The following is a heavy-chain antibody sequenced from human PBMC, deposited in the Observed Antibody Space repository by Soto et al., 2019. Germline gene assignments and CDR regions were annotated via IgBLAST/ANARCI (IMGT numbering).Heavy chain of an antibody. Sequence: QVQLVQSGAEVKRPGSSVRVSCKTSGDTFSTYTFTWVRQAPGQGLEWLGRIIPAHDITNYAQNFQGRVTIPADKSTNTAYMELSSLRSEDTAIYYCARDYKRCVIDACYSPSDYWGQGTLVTVSS. CDR1: GDTFSTYT. J-gene: IGHJ4*02. CDR3: ARDYKRCVIDACYSPSDY. CDR2: IIPAHDIT. D-gene: IGHD2-15*01. V-gene: IGHV1-69*08.